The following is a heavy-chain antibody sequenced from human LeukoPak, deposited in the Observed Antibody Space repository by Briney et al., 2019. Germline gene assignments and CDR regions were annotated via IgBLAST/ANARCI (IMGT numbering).Heavy chain of an antibody. V-gene: IGHV4-30-4*01. J-gene: IGHJ4*02. D-gene: IGHD1-1*01. Sequence: MSSETLSLTCTVSGGSISSGDYYWSWIRQPPGKGLEWIGYIYYSGSTYYNPSLKSRVTISVDTSKNQFSLKLSSVTAADTAVYYCARVNINNWHSCDYGGQGTLVTVSS. CDR1: GGSISSGDYY. CDR2: IYYSGST. CDR3: ARVNINNWHSCDY.